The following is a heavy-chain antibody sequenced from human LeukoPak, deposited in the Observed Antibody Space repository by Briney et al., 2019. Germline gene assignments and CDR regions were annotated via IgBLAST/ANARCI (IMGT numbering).Heavy chain of an antibody. V-gene: IGHV3-15*01. J-gene: IGHJ4*02. CDR3: TTRYCSSTSCYEGRDY. D-gene: IGHD2-2*01. CDR1: GFTFSNAW. Sequence: TGGSLRLSCAASGFTFSNAWMSGVRPAPGKGLEWVGRIKSKTDGGTTDYAATVKCTFTISIDESQNTLYLQINSLKTEDSAVYYCTTRYCSSTSCYEGRDYWGQGTLVTVS. CDR2: IKSKTDGGTT.